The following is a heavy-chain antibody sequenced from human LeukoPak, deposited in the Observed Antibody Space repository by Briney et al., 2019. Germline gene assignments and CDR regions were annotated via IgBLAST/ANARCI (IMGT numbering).Heavy chain of an antibody. Sequence: GGSLRLSCAASGFTFSSYSMNWVRQAPGKGLEWVSYISSSSSTIYYADSVKGRFTISRGNSKNTLYLQMNSLRAEDTAVYYCAKGGRVPVSNIDYWGQGTLVTVSS. CDR1: GFTFSSYS. CDR3: AKGGRVPVSNIDY. V-gene: IGHV3-48*01. J-gene: IGHJ4*02. D-gene: IGHD2-15*01. CDR2: ISSSSSTI.